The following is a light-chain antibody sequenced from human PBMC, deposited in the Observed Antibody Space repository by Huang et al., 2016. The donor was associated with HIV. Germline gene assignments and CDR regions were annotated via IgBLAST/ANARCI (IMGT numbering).Light chain of an antibody. Sequence: IVMTQTPLSLSVTPGQPATISCKSNQSLLQSDGKTYLYWYLQRPGQSTQLLIYDVSSRFSGVPDRFRGSGTGTDFTLKISRVEAGDVGIYYCMQSTHLRTFGQGTKLEIK. V-gene: IGKV2-29*02. CDR2: DVS. J-gene: IGKJ2*02. CDR1: QSLLQSDGKTY. CDR3: MQSTHLRT.